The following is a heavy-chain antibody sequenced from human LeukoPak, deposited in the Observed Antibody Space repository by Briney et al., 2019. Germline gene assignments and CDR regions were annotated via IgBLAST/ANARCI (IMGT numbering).Heavy chain of an antibody. CDR1: GFTFSSYG. J-gene: IGHJ4*02. CDR3: ARTYSGSYSGFDY. Sequence: GGSLRLSCAASGFTFSSYGMHWVRQAPGKGLEWVAVIWYDGSNKYYADSVKGRFTISRDNSKSTLYLQMNSLRAEDTAVYYCARTYSGSYSGFDYWGQGTLVTVSS. D-gene: IGHD1-26*01. V-gene: IGHV3-33*01. CDR2: IWYDGSNK.